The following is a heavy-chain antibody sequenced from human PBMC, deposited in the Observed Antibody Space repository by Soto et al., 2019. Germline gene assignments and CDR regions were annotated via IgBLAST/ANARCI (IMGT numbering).Heavy chain of an antibody. D-gene: IGHD1-1*01. CDR1: GFTFYTYA. CDR2: ISYDESNK. V-gene: IGHV3-30-3*01. CDR3: ARSQMERRRYGMDV. J-gene: IGHJ6*02. Sequence: QAQLVESGGGVVQPGRSLRLSCAASGFTFYTYAMHWVRQAPGKGLEWVAVISYDESNKYYADSVKGRFTISRGNSKNTLYLQMNSLRPEDTAVYYCARSQMERRRYGMDVWGQGTTVTVSS.